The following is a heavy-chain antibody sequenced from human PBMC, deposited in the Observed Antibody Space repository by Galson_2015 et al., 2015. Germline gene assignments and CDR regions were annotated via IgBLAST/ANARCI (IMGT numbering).Heavy chain of an antibody. J-gene: IGHJ4*02. CDR3: AREHRYSSSWYYPAGYFDY. V-gene: IGHV3-48*02. D-gene: IGHD6-13*01. Sequence: SLRLSCAASGFTFSSYSMNWVRQAPGKGLEWVSYISSISSTIYCADSVKGRFTISRDNAKNSLYLQMNSLRDEDTAVYYCAREHRYSSSWYYPAGYFDYWGQGTLVTVSS. CDR1: GFTFSSYS. CDR2: ISSISSTI.